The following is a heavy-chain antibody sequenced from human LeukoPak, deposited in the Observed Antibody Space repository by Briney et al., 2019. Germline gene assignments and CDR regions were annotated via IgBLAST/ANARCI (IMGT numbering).Heavy chain of an antibody. D-gene: IGHD6-13*01. Sequence: GGSLRLSCAVSGFTVSSNYMSWVRQAPGKGLEWVSIIHSGGSTYYADSVKGRFTISRDNSKNTLYLQMNSLRAEDTAVYYCVRQQRPDFFYDYWGQGTLVTVSS. CDR3: VRQQRPDFFYDY. V-gene: IGHV3-66*02. CDR2: IHSGGST. CDR1: GFTVSSNY. J-gene: IGHJ4*02.